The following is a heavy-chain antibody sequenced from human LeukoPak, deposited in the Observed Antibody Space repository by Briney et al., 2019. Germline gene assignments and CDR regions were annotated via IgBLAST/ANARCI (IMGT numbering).Heavy chain of an antibody. CDR2: ISYTGTTI. Sequence: PGGSLRLSCAASGFTFSSYSMNWVRQAPGKGLEWLSYISYTGTTISYADSVKGRFTISRDNAKDSLYLQMNSLRAEDTAVYYCASGSSTNRYFDYWGQGTLVTVSS. CDR1: GFTFSSYS. J-gene: IGHJ4*02. D-gene: IGHD2-2*01. CDR3: ASGSSTNRYFDY. V-gene: IGHV3-48*04.